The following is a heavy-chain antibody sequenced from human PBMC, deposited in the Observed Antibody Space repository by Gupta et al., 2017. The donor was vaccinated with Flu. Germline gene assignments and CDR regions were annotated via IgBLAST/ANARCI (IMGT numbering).Heavy chain of an antibody. V-gene: IGHV4-38-2*01. CDR3: VGSLDTTLDH. J-gene: IGHJ4*02. CDR2: LYYGGST. D-gene: IGHD3-10*01. Sequence: QVQLEESGPGLVKPSETLSLTCGVSGYSVSSAYYWGWVRQPPGKGLEWIGGLYYGGSTHYHPSLKSRVTMSLDTSKNQFSLKVNSVTAADTAVYYCVGSLDTTLDHWGQGLPVTVSS. CDR1: GYSVSSAYY.